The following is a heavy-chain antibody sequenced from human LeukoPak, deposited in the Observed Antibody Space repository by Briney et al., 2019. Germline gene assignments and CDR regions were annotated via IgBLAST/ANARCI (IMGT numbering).Heavy chain of an antibody. CDR3: ARDGRFGELSDY. Sequence: ASVKVSCKASGYTFTSHGISWGRQAPGQGLEWMGWISGYNGNTNYAQKFQGRVTMTTDTSTTTVYMELRNLRSDDTAVFYCARDGRFGELSDYWGQGTLVTVSS. J-gene: IGHJ4*02. CDR2: ISGYNGNT. V-gene: IGHV1-18*01. CDR1: GYTFTSHG. D-gene: IGHD3-10*01.